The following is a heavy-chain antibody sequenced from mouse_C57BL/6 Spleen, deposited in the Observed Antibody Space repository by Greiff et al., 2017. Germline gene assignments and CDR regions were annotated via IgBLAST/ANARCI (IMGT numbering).Heavy chain of an antibody. Sequence: VQLQQPGAELVMPGASVKLSCKASGYTFTSYWMHWVKQRPGQGLEWIGEIDPSDSYTNYNQKFKGKSTLTVDKSSSTAYMQLSSLTSEDSAVYYCARRRSNSAWFAYWGQGTLVTVSA. CDR2: IDPSDSYT. D-gene: IGHD3-1*01. CDR1: GYTFTSYW. J-gene: IGHJ3*01. CDR3: ARRRSNSAWFAY. V-gene: IGHV1-69*01.